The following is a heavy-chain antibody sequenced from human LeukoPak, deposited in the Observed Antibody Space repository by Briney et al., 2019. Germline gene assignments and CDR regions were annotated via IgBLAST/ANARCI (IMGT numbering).Heavy chain of an antibody. CDR1: GGSISSSGYY. Sequence: SETLSLTCTVSGGSISSSGYYWSWIRQPPGKGLEWIGEINHSGSTNYNPSLKSRVTISVDTSKNQFSLKLSSVTAADTAVYYCARGPYYYDSSGWNYWGQGTLVTVSS. J-gene: IGHJ4*02. CDR2: INHSGST. D-gene: IGHD3-22*01. V-gene: IGHV4-39*07. CDR3: ARGPYYYDSSGWNY.